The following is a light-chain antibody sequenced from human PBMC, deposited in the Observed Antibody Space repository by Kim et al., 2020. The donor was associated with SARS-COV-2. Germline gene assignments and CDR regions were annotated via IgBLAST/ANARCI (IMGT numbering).Light chain of an antibody. CDR1: SSDIGSYNR. V-gene: IGLV2-18*01. J-gene: IGLJ3*02. Sequence: QSALTQPPSVSGSPGQSVTISCTGTSSDIGSYNRVSWYQQPPGTAPKLMIYEVSNRPSGVPDRFSGSKSGTSASLAISGLRSEDEGDYYCAAWDDTLHAWVFGGGTQLTVL. CDR2: EVS. CDR3: AAWDDTLHAWV.